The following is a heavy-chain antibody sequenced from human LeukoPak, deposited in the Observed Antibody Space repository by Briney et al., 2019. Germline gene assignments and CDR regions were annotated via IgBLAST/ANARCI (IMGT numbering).Heavy chain of an antibody. CDR2: ISSSSSYI. CDR3: ARAYSSSWYLLDY. J-gene: IGHJ4*02. CDR1: GFIFSNYW. Sequence: TGGSLRLSCRASGFIFSNYWMNWVRQAPGKGLEWVSSISSSSSYIYYADSVKGRFTISRDNAKNSLYLQMNSLRAEDTAVYYCARAYSSSWYLLDYWGQGTLVTVSS. V-gene: IGHV3-21*01. D-gene: IGHD6-13*01.